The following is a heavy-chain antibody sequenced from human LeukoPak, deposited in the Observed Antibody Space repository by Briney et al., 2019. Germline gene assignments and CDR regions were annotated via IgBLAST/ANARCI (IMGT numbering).Heavy chain of an antibody. CDR1: GGSISSYY. CDR3: ARSGDGYNPGWFDP. CDR2: IYYSGST. Sequence: SETLSLTCTVSGGSISSYYWSWIRQPPGKGLEWIGYIYYSGSTNYNPSLKSRVAMSVDTSKNQLSLKLSSVTAADTAVYYCARSGDGYNPGWFDPWGQGTLVTVSS. J-gene: IGHJ5*02. V-gene: IGHV4-59*01. D-gene: IGHD5-24*01.